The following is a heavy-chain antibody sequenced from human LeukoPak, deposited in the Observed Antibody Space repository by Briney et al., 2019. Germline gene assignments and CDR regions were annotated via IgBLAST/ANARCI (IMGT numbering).Heavy chain of an antibody. CDR2: INPNSGGT. Sequence: GASVKVSCKASGYTFTGYYMHWVRQAPGQGLEWMGWINPNSGGTNYAQKFQGRVTMTRDTSISTAYMELSRLRSDDTAVYYCARAFRTSNYYDSSGTEALGYWGQGTLVTVS. J-gene: IGHJ4*02. CDR3: ARAFRTSNYYDSSGTEALGY. CDR1: GYTFTGYY. V-gene: IGHV1-2*02. D-gene: IGHD3-22*01.